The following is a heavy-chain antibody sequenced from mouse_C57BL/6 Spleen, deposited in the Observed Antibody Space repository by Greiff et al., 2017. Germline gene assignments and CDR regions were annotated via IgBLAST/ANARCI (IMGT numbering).Heavy chain of an antibody. CDR1: GYTFTSYW. Sequence: QVQLQQPGAELVKPGASVKVSCKASGYTFTSYWMHWVKQRPGQGLEWIGRIHPSGSNTYYNQNLKGKATLTIDKSTSTAYMQISSLTSEDSAVYYCAIWDNDPDYWGQGTTLTVSA. CDR2: IHPSGSNT. J-gene: IGHJ2*01. D-gene: IGHD3-3*01. CDR3: AIWDNDPDY. V-gene: IGHV1-74*01.